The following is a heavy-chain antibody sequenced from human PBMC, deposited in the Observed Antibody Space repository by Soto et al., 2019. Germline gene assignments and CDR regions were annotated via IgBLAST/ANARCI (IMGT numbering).Heavy chain of an antibody. CDR3: ALANYPPSYFPY. V-gene: IGHV2-5*02. CDR1: GFSLSTSGVG. D-gene: IGHD4-4*01. J-gene: IGHJ4*02. Sequence: QITLKESGPTLVKPTQTLTLTCTFSGFSLSTSGVGVGWIRQAPGKALEWLALIYWDDDKRYRPSLKSRLTITKDPSKNQVVLTMTNMDPVDTATYYCALANYPPSYFPYWGQGTLVTVSS. CDR2: IYWDDDK.